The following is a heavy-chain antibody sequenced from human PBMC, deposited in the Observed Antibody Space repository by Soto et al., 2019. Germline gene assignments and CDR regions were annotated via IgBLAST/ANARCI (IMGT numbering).Heavy chain of an antibody. CDR2: ISGSGGST. J-gene: IGHJ4*02. D-gene: IGHD3-22*01. CDR3: AKERITMIVVARQLYY. CDR1: GFTFSSYA. Sequence: SLRLSCAASGFTFSSYAMSWVRQAPGKGLEWVSAISGSGGSTYYADSVKGRFTISRDNSKNTLYLQMNSLRAEDTAVYYCAKERITMIVVARQLYYWGQGTLVTVSS. V-gene: IGHV3-23*01.